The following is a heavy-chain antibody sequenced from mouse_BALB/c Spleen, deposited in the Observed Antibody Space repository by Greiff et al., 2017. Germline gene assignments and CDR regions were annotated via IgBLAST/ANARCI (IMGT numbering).Heavy chain of an antibody. CDR1: GYTFTSYW. J-gene: IGHJ2*01. V-gene: IGHV1-7*01. CDR3: ARSDYGDEDY. D-gene: IGHD2-13*01. Sequence: VKLQESGAELAKPGASVKMSCKASGYTFTSYWMHWVKQRPGQGLEWIGYINPSTGYTEYNQKFKDKATLTADKSSSTAYMQLSSLTSEDSAVYYCARSDYGDEDYWGQGTTLTVSS. CDR2: INPSTGYT.